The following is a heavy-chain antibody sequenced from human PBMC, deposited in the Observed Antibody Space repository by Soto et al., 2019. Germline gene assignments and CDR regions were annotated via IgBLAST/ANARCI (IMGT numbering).Heavy chain of an antibody. CDR2: IYYSGST. V-gene: IGHV4-59*08. Sequence: SETLSLTCTVSGGSISSYYWSWIRPPPGKGLEWIGYIYYSGSTNYNPSLKSRVTISVDTSKNQFSLKLSSVTAADTAVYYCARVRAGIAAAGTHIDYWGQGTLVTVSS. CDR3: ARVRAGIAAAGTHIDY. CDR1: GGSISSYY. D-gene: IGHD6-13*01. J-gene: IGHJ4*02.